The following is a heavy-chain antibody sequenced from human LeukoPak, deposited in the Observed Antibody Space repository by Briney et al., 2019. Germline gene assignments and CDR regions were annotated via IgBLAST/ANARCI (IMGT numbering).Heavy chain of an antibody. CDR3: ARGETYYPSIDY. J-gene: IGHJ4*02. CDR2: ISAYNGKT. Sequence: GASVKVSCKTSGYTFTSTYINWVRQAPGQGLEWMGWISAYNGKTNYAQKFQGRVTMTTDSSTSTASMDLTSLRPDDTAVYYCARGETYYPSIDYWGQGTLVTVSS. V-gene: IGHV1-18*01. D-gene: IGHD1-26*01. CDR1: GYTFTSTY.